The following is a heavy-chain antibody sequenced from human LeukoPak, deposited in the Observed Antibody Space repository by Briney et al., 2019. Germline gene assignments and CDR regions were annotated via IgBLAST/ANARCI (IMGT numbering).Heavy chain of an antibody. J-gene: IGHJ4*02. V-gene: IGHV3-66*01. CDR2: IYSGGST. Sequence: PGGSLRLSCAASGFTVSSNYMSWVRQAPGRGLEWVSVIYSGGSTYYADSVKGRFTISGDNSKNTLYLQMNSLRAEDTAVYYCARDGDRSWDYWGQGTLVTVSS. CDR3: ARDGDRSWDY. D-gene: IGHD1-14*01. CDR1: GFTVSSNY.